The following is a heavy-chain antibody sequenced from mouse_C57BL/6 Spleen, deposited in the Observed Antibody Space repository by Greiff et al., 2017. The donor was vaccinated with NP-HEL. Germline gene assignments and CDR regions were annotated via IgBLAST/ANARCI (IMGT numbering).Heavy chain of an antibody. CDR1: GYTFTSYT. CDR2: INPSSGYT. Sequence: QVQLQQSGAELARPGASVKMSCKASGYTFTSYTMHWVKQRPGQGLEWIGYINPSSGYTKYNQKFKDKATLTADKSSSTAYMQLSSLTSEDSAVYYCANYYGSSYDWDFDVWGTVTTVTVSS. V-gene: IGHV1-4*01. CDR3: ANYYGSSYDWDFDV. D-gene: IGHD1-1*01. J-gene: IGHJ1*03.